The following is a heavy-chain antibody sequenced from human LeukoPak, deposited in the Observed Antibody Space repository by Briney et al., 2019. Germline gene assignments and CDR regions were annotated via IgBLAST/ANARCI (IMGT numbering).Heavy chain of an antibody. CDR2: INISGNT. V-gene: IGHV4-4*07. CDR1: GGSISGYY. CDR3: ARERRLLRGDAFDI. J-gene: IGHJ3*02. D-gene: IGHD4-23*01. Sequence: PSETLSLTCTVSGGSISGYYWTWIRQPAGKGLEWIGRINISGNTNYNPSLESRITMSVDTSKNQFPLKLSSVTAADTAIYYCARERRLLRGDAFDIWGQGTRVTVSS.